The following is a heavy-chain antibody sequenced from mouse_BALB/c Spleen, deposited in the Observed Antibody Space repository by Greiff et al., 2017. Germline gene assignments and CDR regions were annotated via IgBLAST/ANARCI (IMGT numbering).Heavy chain of an antibody. CDR3: ARGGPGDY. Sequence: QVQLQQSGAELAKPGASVKMSCKASGYTFTSYWMHWVKQRPGQGLEWIGYINPSTGYTEYNQKFKDKATLTADKSSSTAYMQLSSLTSEDSAVYYCARGGPGDYWGQGTTRTVSS. V-gene: IGHV1-7*01. CDR1: GYTFTSYW. CDR2: INPSTGYT. J-gene: IGHJ2*01.